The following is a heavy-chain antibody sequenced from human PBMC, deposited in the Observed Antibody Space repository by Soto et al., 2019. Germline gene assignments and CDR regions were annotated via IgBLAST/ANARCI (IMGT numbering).Heavy chain of an antibody. Sequence: ASVKVSCEASGYTFTSYGISCVRQAPGQRLEWMGWINADNGNTKYSQKFQGRVTITRDTSASTAYMELSSLRSEDTAVYYCARGNGLYDFWSGYYYNYYMDVWGKGTTVTVSS. D-gene: IGHD3-3*01. V-gene: IGHV1-3*01. CDR2: INADNGNT. CDR1: GYTFTSYG. J-gene: IGHJ6*03. CDR3: ARGNGLYDFWSGYYYNYYMDV.